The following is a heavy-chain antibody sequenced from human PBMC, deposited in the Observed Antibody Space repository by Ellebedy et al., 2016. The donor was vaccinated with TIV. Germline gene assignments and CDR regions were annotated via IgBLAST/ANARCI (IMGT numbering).Heavy chain of an antibody. CDR2: IYYSGST. J-gene: IGHJ3*02. CDR1: GGSFSSYY. CDR3: ARDSMVIGVAFDI. V-gene: IGHV4-39*07. Sequence: SETLSLTXAVYGGSFSSYYWGWIRQPPGKGLEWIGSIYYSGSTYYNPSLKSRVTISVDTSKNQFSLKLSSVTAADTAVYYCARDSMVIGVAFDIWGQGTMVTVSS. D-gene: IGHD4/OR15-4a*01.